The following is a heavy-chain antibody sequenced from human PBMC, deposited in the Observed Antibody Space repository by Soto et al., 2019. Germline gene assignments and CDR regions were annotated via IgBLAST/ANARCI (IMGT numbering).Heavy chain of an antibody. Sequence: QLQLQESGPGLVKPSETLSLTCTVSGGSISSSSYYWGWIRQPPGKGLEWIGSISYSGSTYYNPSLKSRVTISVDTSKSQFSLKLSSVTAADTAVYYCARRRKDGYNRAFDYWGQGTLVTVSS. CDR1: GGSISSSSYY. J-gene: IGHJ4*02. CDR3: ARRRKDGYNRAFDY. V-gene: IGHV4-39*01. CDR2: ISYSGST. D-gene: IGHD5-12*01.